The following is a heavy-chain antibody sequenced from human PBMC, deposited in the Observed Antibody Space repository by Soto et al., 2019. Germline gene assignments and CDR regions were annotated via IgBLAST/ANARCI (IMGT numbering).Heavy chain of an antibody. CDR2: IGTAGDT. D-gene: IGHD3-10*01. CDR3: ARGPMVRGVIITSLYGMDV. V-gene: IGHV3-13*01. J-gene: IGHJ6*02. Sequence: GGSLRLSCAASGFTFSSYDMHWVRQATGKGLEWVSAIGTAGDTYYPGSVKGRFTISRENAKNSLYLQMNSLRAEDTAVYYCARGPMVRGVIITSLYGMDVWGQGTTVTVSS. CDR1: GFTFSSYD.